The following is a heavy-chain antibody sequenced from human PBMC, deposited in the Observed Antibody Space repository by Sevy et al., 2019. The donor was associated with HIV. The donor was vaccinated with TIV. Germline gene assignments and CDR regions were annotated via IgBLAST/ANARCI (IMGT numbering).Heavy chain of an antibody. CDR3: ARDGGYSIKWYPLY. CDR1: GFAFSSHA. Sequence: GGSLRLSCAASGFAFSSHAMHWVRQAPGKGLEWVATISYDGTETCYSASVEGRFTISRDNSKNMLSLQINSLRPEDSAVYYCARDGGYSIKWYPLYWGHGTRVTVSS. J-gene: IGHJ4*01. D-gene: IGHD5-12*01. CDR2: ISYDGTET. V-gene: IGHV3-30-3*01.